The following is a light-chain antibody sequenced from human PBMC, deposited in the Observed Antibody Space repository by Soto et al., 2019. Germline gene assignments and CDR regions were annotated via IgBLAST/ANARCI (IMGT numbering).Light chain of an antibody. Sequence: AIQMTQSPSSLSASVGDRVTITCRASQGIGNDLGWYQQKPGKAPKLLIYAASSLQSGVPSRFSGSGSGTDFTLTITNLQPEDSAVYYCQQVKGFPLTFGGGTKVDIK. CDR3: QQVKGFPLT. V-gene: IGKV1-6*01. CDR1: QGIGND. J-gene: IGKJ4*01. CDR2: AAS.